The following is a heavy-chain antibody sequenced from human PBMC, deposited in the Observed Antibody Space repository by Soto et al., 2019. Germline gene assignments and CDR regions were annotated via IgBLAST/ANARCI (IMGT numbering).Heavy chain of an antibody. J-gene: IGHJ6*03. CDR1: GFTFGDYA. CDR3: SGTTSYGRYYYYYMDV. Sequence: GGSLRLSCTASGFTFGDYAMSWFRQAPGKGLEWVGFIRSKAYGGTTEYAASVKGRFTISRDDSKSIAYLQMNSLKTEDTAVYYCSGTTSYGRYYYYYMDVWGKGTTVTVSS. CDR2: IRSKAYGGTT. V-gene: IGHV3-49*03. D-gene: IGHD1-7*01.